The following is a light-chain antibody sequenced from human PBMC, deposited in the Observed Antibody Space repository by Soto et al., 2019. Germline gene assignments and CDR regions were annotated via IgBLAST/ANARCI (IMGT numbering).Light chain of an antibody. CDR1: QSVSSSY. J-gene: IGKJ1*01. Sequence: EIVLTQSPGTLSLSPGERATLSCRASQSVSSSYLAWYQQKPGQAPRLLILGASSRATGIPDRFSGSGSESDFTLTITRLEPEDFAVYYCQQYSNSAWTFGQGT. V-gene: IGKV3-20*01. CDR2: GAS. CDR3: QQYSNSAWT.